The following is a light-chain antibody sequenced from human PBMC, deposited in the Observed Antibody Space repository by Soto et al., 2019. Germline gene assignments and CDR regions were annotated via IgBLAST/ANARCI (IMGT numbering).Light chain of an antibody. CDR2: WAS. CDR3: QQANSFPLT. CDR1: QSVLYSSNNKNY. J-gene: IGKJ4*01. Sequence: DIVMTQSPDSLAVSLGERATINCKSSQSVLYSSNNKNYLAWYQQKPGQPPKLLIYWASTRESGVPDRFSGSGSGTDFTLTISSLQPEDFAIYYCQQANSFPLTFGGGTKVEI. V-gene: IGKV4-1*01.